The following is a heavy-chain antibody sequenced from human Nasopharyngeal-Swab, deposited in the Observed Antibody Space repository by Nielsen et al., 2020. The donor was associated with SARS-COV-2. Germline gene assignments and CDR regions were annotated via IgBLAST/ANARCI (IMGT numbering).Heavy chain of an antibody. CDR3: ARVSITGTTRPAFDY. CDR1: GGSFSGYY. J-gene: IGHJ4*02. V-gene: IGHV4-34*01. Sequence: SETLSLTCAVYGGSFSGYYWSWIRQPPGKGLEWIGEINHSGSTNYNPSLKSRVTISVDTSKNQFSLKLSSVTAADTAVYYCARVSITGTTRPAFDYWGQGTLVTVPS. D-gene: IGHD1-7*01. CDR2: INHSGST.